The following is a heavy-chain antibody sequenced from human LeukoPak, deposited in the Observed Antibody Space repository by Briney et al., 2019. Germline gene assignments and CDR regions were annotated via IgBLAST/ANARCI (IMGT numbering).Heavy chain of an antibody. CDR1: GFTFSDYY. CDR3: ARDLPSIAARWAWFDP. J-gene: IGHJ5*02. CDR2: ISSSGSTI. D-gene: IGHD6-6*01. Sequence: GRSLRLSCAASGFTFSDYYMSWIRQAPGKGLEWVSYISSSGSTIYYADSVKGRFTISRDNAKNSLYLQMNSLRAEDTAVYYCARDLPSIAARWAWFDPWGQGTLVTVSS. V-gene: IGHV3-11*01.